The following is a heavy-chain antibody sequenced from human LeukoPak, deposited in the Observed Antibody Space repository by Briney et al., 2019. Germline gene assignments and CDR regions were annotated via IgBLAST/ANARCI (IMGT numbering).Heavy chain of an antibody. CDR2: ISSSSSYI. Sequence: GGSLRLSCAASGFTFSSYSMNWVRQAPGKGLEWVSSISSSSSYIYYADSVKGRFTISRDSSKNTVYFHMNSLRVEDTAVYYCARDRMTDGMDVWSQGTTVIVSS. CDR1: GFTFSSYS. V-gene: IGHV3-21*04. D-gene: IGHD2-8*01. CDR3: ARDRMTDGMDV. J-gene: IGHJ6*02.